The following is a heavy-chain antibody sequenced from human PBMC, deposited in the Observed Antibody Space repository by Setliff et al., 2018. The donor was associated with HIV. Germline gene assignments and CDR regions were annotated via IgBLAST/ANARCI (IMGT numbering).Heavy chain of an antibody. CDR2: IYYSGGT. CDR3: AIHPRVPDYYYYGMDV. CDR1: GGSISSSRYY. J-gene: IGHJ6*02. Sequence: CTVSGGSISSSRYYWGWIRQPPGKGLEWIGSIYYSGGTYYNPSLKSRVTISVDTSKNQFSLKLSSVTAADTAVYYCAIHPRVPDYYYYGMDVWGQGTTVTVSS. V-gene: IGHV4-39*01.